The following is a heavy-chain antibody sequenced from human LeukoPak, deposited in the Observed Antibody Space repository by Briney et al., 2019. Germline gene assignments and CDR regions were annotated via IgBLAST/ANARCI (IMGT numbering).Heavy chain of an antibody. J-gene: IGHJ3*02. CDR3: ARVGSTIIVGDGFDI. Sequence: GGSLRLSCAASGFSFSTYAMHWVRQAPGKGLEWVAVISYDGNNKYYADSVKGRFSISRDNSKNTVYLQVDSLRPEDTAVYYCARVGSTIIVGDGFDIWRQGTMVTFSS. V-gene: IGHV3-30-3*01. CDR1: GFSFSTYA. CDR2: ISYDGNNK. D-gene: IGHD3-22*01.